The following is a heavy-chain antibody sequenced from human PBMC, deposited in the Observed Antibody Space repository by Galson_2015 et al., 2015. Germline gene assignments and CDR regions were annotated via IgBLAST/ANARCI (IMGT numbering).Heavy chain of an antibody. CDR3: ARDSQQLVAVGAFDI. V-gene: IGHV3-11*06. CDR2: ISSSSSYT. D-gene: IGHD6-13*01. Sequence: SLRLSCAASGFTFSDYYMSWIRQAPGKGLEWVSYISSSSSYTNYADSVKGRFTISRDNAKNSLYLQMNSLRAEDTAVYYCARDSQQLVAVGAFDIWGQGTMVTVSS. CDR1: GFTFSDYY. J-gene: IGHJ3*02.